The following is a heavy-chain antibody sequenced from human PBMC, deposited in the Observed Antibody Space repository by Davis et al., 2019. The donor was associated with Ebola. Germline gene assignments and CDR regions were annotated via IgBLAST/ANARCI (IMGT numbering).Heavy chain of an antibody. Sequence: SETLSLTCAVSGGSFSGYYWNWIRQSPGKGLEWIGEINHRGRTRYNPSLKSRVTISVDTSKNQFSLKLSSVTAADTAIYYCARDAEDGSGNWFFDFRGRGALVTVSS. D-gene: IGHD5-24*01. V-gene: IGHV4-34*01. J-gene: IGHJ2*01. CDR2: INHRGRT. CDR3: ARDAEDGSGNWFFDF. CDR1: GGSFSGYY.